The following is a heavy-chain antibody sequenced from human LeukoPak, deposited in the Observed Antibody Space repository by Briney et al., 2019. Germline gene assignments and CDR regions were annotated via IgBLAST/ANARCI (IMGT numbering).Heavy chain of an antibody. J-gene: IGHJ1*01. Sequence: GRSLRLSCAASGFTLSSYGMHWVRQAPGKGLEWVAVISYDGSNKYHADSVKSRFTISSDNSKNTLYLQMNSLRAEDTAVYYYAKDQHSNSCSAEYFQYWGQGTLVTVSS. D-gene: IGHD6-13*01. V-gene: IGHV3-30*18. CDR3: AKDQHSNSCSAEYFQY. CDR1: GFTLSSYG. CDR2: ISYDGSNK.